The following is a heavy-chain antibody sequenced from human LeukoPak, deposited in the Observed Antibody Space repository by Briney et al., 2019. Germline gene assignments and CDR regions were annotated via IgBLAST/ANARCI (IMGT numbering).Heavy chain of an antibody. CDR1: GGSISSYY. J-gene: IGHJ6*03. CDR2: IYYSGST. V-gene: IGHV4-59*01. CDR3: ARGYDFWSGYYTPHYYYYYMDV. D-gene: IGHD3-3*01. Sequence: SETLSLTCTVSGGSISSYYWSWIRQPPGKGLEWIGYIYYSGSTNYNPSLKSRVTISVDTSKNQFSLKLSSVTAADTAVYYCARGYDFWSGYYTPHYYYYYMDVWGKGTTVTVS.